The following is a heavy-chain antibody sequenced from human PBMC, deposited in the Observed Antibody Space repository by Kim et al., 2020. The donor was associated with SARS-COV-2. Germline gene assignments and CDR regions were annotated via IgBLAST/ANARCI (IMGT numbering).Heavy chain of an antibody. J-gene: IGHJ3*02. V-gene: IGHV3-53*03. Sequence: GYRYYTYSVKGQFTISRDNSKNTVDLKMNSLRPEDTAVYYCTGGAGAFDIWGQGTMVTVSS. D-gene: IGHD3-10*01. CDR3: TGGAGAFDI. CDR2: GYR.